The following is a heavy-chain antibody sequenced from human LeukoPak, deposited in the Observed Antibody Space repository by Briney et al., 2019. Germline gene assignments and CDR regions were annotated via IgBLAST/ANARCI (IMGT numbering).Heavy chain of an antibody. CDR2: IKQDGSEK. Sequence: GGSLRLSCAASGFTVRSNHMSWVRQAPGKGLEWVANIKQDGSEKRYVDPVKGRFTISRDNAKSSLYLQMNSLRAEDTAVYYCARAPATNEWRCMDYWGQGTLVTVSS. J-gene: IGHJ4*02. CDR3: ARAPATNEWRCMDY. D-gene: IGHD2-8*02. V-gene: IGHV3-7*01. CDR1: GFTVRSNH.